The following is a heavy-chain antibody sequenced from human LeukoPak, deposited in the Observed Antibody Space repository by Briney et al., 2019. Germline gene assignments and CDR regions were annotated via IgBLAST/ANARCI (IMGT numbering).Heavy chain of an antibody. CDR3: ARDRSLGEQLEFDY. Sequence: SETLSLTCTVSGGSISSYYWSWIRQPPGKGPEWIGYIYYSGSTNYNPSLKSRVTISVDTSKNQFSLKLSSVTAADTAVYYCARDRSLGEQLEFDYWGQGTLVTVSS. CDR2: IYYSGST. J-gene: IGHJ4*02. D-gene: IGHD6-13*01. CDR1: GGSISSYY. V-gene: IGHV4-59*01.